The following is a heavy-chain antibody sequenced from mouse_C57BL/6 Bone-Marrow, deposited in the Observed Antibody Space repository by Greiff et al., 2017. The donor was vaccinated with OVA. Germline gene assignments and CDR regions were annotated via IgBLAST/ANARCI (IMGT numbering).Heavy chain of an antibody. CDR1: GYTFTSYW. CDR3: ARCYSNPWFAY. V-gene: IGHV1-59*01. J-gene: IGHJ3*01. Sequence: QVQLQQPGAELVRPGTSVKLSCKASGYTFTSYWMHWVKQRPGQGLEWIGVIDPSDSYTNYNQKFKGKATLTVDTSSSTAYMQLSSLTSEDSAVYYCARCYSNPWFAYWGQGTLVTVSA. D-gene: IGHD2-5*01. CDR2: IDPSDSYT.